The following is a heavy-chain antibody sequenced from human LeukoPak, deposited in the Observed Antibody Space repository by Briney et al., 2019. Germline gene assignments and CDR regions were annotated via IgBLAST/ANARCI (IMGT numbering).Heavy chain of an antibody. CDR1: GGSISSYY. Sequence: SETPSLTCTVSGGSISSYYWSWIRQPPGKGLEWIGYIYYSGSTNYNPSLKSRVTISVDTSKNQFSLKLSSVTAADTAVYYCARIDITMVRGVITGGFDYWGQGTLVTVSS. J-gene: IGHJ4*02. CDR2: IYYSGST. D-gene: IGHD3-10*01. CDR3: ARIDITMVRGVITGGFDY. V-gene: IGHV4-59*01.